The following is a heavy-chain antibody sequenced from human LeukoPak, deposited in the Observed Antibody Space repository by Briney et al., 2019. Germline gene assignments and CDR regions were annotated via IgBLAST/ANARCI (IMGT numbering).Heavy chain of an antibody. CDR2: IYYSGST. D-gene: IGHD5-24*01. V-gene: IGHV4-39*01. CDR1: GGSISSSSYY. J-gene: IGHJ4*02. Sequence: PSETLSLTCTVSGGSISSSSYYWGWIRQPPGKGLEWIGSIYYSGSTYYNPSLKSRVTISVDTSKNQFSLKLSSVTAADTAVYYCARQPRWLMAVDYWGQGTLVTVSS. CDR3: ARQPRWLMAVDY.